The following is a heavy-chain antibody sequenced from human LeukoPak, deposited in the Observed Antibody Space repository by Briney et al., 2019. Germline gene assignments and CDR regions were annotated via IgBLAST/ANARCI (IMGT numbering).Heavy chain of an antibody. CDR2: ISSSSSYI. CDR1: GFTFSSYS. V-gene: IGHV3-21*01. CDR3: ARDRDYYDSRDYYFDY. Sequence: PGGSLRLSCAASGFTFSSYSMNWVRQAPGKGLEWVSSISSSSSYIYYADSVKGRFTISRDNAKNSLYLQMNSLRAEDTAVYYCARDRDYYDSRDYYFDYWGQGTLVTVSS. D-gene: IGHD3-22*01. J-gene: IGHJ4*02.